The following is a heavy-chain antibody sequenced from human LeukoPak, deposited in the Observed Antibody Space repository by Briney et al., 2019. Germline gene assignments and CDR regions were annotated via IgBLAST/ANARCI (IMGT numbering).Heavy chain of an antibody. Sequence: PGGSLRVSCAAFGFTVSSDGRGWVRQAPGKGLEWVANIKQDGSEKYYVDSVKGRFTICRDNAKNSLYLQMNSLRAEDTAVYYCARDPVVVVVAATAPEYYMDVWGKGTTVTVSS. CDR1: GFTVSSDG. CDR3: ARDPVVVVVAATAPEYYMDV. CDR2: IKQDGSEK. D-gene: IGHD2-15*01. J-gene: IGHJ6*03. V-gene: IGHV3-7*01.